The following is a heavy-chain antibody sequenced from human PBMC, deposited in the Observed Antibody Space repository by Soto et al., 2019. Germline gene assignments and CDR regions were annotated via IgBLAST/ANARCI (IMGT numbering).Heavy chain of an antibody. CDR3: ARGGFSGSGTYIQGDY. CDR1: GFTFSNYW. V-gene: IGHV3-74*01. J-gene: IGHJ4*02. Sequence: EVQLVESGGGLVKPGGSLRLSCAASGFTFSNYWMHWVRQVPGKGLVWVSRIKSDGSSISYADSVKGRFTISRENARNTLYLQMNSLRAEDAAVYYCARGGFSGSGTYIQGDYWGQGTLVTVSA. D-gene: IGHD3-10*01. CDR2: IKSDGSSI.